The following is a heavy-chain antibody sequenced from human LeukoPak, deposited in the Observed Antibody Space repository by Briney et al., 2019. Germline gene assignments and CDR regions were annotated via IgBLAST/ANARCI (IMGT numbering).Heavy chain of an antibody. CDR1: GFTFSSYT. CDR3: ARTWPLYYYDSSGVDY. Sequence: PGGSLRLSCAASGFTFSSYTMHWVRQAPGKGLEWVAVISYDGSKIYYSDSVKGRFTISRGNSKDTLYLQMNSLRPEDTAVYYCARTWPLYYYDSSGVDYWGQGTLVTVSS. J-gene: IGHJ4*02. CDR2: ISYDGSKI. V-gene: IGHV3-30*04. D-gene: IGHD3-22*01.